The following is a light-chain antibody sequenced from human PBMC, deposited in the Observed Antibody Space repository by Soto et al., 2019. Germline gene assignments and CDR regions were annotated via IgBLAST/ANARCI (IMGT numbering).Light chain of an antibody. CDR1: KGISSY. J-gene: IGKJ2*01. V-gene: IGKV1-9*01. Sequence: IPLTQSPSSLSASVGDRVTITCRASKGISSYLAWFQQKPGKAPKLLIYTASTLQSGVPSRFSGGGSGTYFTLTISSLQPEDFATYYCHQIHSYPYTFCQGTKLEIK. CDR2: TAS. CDR3: HQIHSYPYT.